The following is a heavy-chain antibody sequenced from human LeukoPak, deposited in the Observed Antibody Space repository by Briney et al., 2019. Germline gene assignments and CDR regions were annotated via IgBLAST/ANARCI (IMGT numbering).Heavy chain of an antibody. D-gene: IGHD5-18*01. CDR1: GGSFSGYY. CDR2: INHSGST. CDR3: ARDPIRKYSYASDGGPY. J-gene: IGHJ4*02. Sequence: SETLSLTCAVYGGSFSGYYWSWIRQPPGKGLEWIGGINHSGSTNYNPSLKSRVTISVDTSKNQFSLKLSSVTAADTAVYYCARDPIRKYSYASDGGPYWGQGTLVTVSS. V-gene: IGHV4-34*01.